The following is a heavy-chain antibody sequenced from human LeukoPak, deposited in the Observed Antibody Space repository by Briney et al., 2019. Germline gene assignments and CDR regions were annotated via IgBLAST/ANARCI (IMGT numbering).Heavy chain of an antibody. Sequence: XAPGQXLEWMGIIKPSDASTTYAQKFQGRVTMTSDTSISTAYMELSRLRSDDTAVYYCAGYYYGSGSENDYWGQGTLVTVSS. CDR2: IKPSDAST. J-gene: IGHJ4*02. V-gene: IGHV1-46*01. CDR3: AGYYYGSGSENDY. D-gene: IGHD3-10*01.